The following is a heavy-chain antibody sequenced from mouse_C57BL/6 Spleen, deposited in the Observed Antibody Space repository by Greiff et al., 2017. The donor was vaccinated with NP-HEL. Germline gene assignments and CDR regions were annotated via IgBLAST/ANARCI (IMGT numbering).Heavy chain of an antibody. Sequence: EVQLQQSGPELVKPGASVKMSCKASGYTFTDYNMHWVKQSHGKSLEWIGYINPNNGGTSYNQKFKGKATLTVNKSSSTAYMELRSLTSEDSAVYYCARYRVTTRYYYAMDYWGQGTSVTVSS. CDR3: ARYRVTTRYYYAMDY. CDR2: INPNNGGT. D-gene: IGHD2-3*01. J-gene: IGHJ4*01. V-gene: IGHV1-22*01. CDR1: GYTFTDYN.